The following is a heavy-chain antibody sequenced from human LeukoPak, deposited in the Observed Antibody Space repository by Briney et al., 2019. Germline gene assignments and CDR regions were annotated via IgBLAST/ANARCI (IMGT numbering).Heavy chain of an antibody. CDR2: ISYDGSNK. Sequence: GGSLRLSCAASGFTFSTYAMHWVRQAPGKGLEWVAIISYDGSNKYFADSVKGRFTISRDNSKNTLYLQMNSLRAEDTAVYYCARAYYDSSGYHYFDYWGQGTLVTVSS. CDR1: GFTFSTYA. V-gene: IGHV3-30*03. CDR3: ARAYYDSSGYHYFDY. J-gene: IGHJ4*02. D-gene: IGHD3-22*01.